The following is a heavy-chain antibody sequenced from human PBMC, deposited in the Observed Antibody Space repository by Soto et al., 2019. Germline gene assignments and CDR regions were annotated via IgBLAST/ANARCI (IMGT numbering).Heavy chain of an antibody. D-gene: IGHD4-17*01. J-gene: IGHJ2*01. Sequence: QVQLVESGGGVVQPGRSLRLSCAASGFTFSSNGMHWVRQAPGKGLEWVAVIWYDGSNKYYADSVKGRFTISRDNSKNTLYLQMNSLRAEDTAVYYCARDLNVYGDNWYFDLWGRGTLVTVSS. CDR3: ARDLNVYGDNWYFDL. CDR2: IWYDGSNK. V-gene: IGHV3-33*01. CDR1: GFTFSSNG.